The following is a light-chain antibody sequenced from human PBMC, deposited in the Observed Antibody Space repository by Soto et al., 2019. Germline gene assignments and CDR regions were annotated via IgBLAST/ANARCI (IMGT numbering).Light chain of an antibody. CDR1: SSDVGNYNY. CDR2: EVT. CDR3: SSYTSSSTGV. Sequence: QSALTQPASVSGSPGQSITISCTGSSSDVGNYNYVSWYQQHPGTAPKLMIYEVTNRPSGVSNRFSGSKSGNTASLTISGVQAEDEADYYCSSYTSSSTGVFGGGTQLTVL. J-gene: IGLJ2*01. V-gene: IGLV2-14*01.